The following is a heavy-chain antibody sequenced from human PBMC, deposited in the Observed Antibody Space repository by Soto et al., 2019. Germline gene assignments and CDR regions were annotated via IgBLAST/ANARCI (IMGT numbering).Heavy chain of an antibody. D-gene: IGHD3-3*01. V-gene: IGHV3-23*01. CDR2: ISGSGGST. Sequence: GGPLRLSWGASGVTCSSYAMSWVRKARGKGLEWVSAISGSGGSTYYADSVKGRFTISRDNSKNTLYLQMNSLRAEDTAVYYCRAATDFWSGGVYFDYWGQGTLVTVSS. CDR1: GVTCSSYA. J-gene: IGHJ4*02. CDR3: RAATDFWSGGVYFDY.